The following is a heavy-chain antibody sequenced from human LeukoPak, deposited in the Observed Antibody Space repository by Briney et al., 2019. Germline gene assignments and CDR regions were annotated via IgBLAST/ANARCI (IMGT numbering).Heavy chain of an antibody. CDR3: ARVASSHDFDY. D-gene: IGHD6-13*01. J-gene: IGHJ4*02. CDR2: IYTSGST. Sequence: TLSLTCTVSGGSISSGSYYWRWIRQPAGKGLEWIGRIYTSGSTNYNPSLKSRVTISVDTSKNQFSLKLSSVTAADTAVYYCARVASSHDFDYWGQGTLVTVSS. CDR1: GGSISSGSYY. V-gene: IGHV4-61*02.